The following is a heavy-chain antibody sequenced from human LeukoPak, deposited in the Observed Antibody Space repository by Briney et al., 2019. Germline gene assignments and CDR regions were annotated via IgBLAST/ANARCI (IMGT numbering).Heavy chain of an antibody. CDR3: ARDSVGYCSSTNCPWDY. Sequence: GASVKVSCKASGYTFTSYGISWVRQAPGQGLEWMGWISAYNGNTNYAQKLQGRVTMTTDTSTSTAYMELRSLRSDDTAVYYCARDSVGYCSSTNCPWDYWGQGTLVTVSS. CDR2: ISAYNGNT. D-gene: IGHD2-2*01. V-gene: IGHV1-18*01. J-gene: IGHJ4*02. CDR1: GYTFTSYG.